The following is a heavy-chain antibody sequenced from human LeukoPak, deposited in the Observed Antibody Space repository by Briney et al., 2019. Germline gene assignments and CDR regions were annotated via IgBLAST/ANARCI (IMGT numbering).Heavy chain of an antibody. V-gene: IGHV1-2*02. CDR1: GYTFNEYY. J-gene: IGHJ3*02. Sequence: SVTVSCKGCGYTFNEYYIHWVRQAPGQGGEGMGWINPNSGGTSYAQKFQGRVTMTSDTSISTAYMELCRLGSDDTAVYFCARAGGGYSSGWGAFDIWGQGTVVTVSS. CDR3: ARAGGGYSSGWGAFDI. D-gene: IGHD5-18*01. CDR2: INPNSGGT.